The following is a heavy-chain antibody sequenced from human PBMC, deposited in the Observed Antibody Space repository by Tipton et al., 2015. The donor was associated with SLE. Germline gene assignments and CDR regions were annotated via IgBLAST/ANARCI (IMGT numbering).Heavy chain of an antibody. J-gene: IGHJ6*02. CDR3: SRGSSSGMDV. V-gene: IGHV3-48*01. D-gene: IGHD6-6*01. CDR1: GFIFRSYD. CDR2: ISGSGTTI. Sequence: SLRLSCAASGFIFRSYDMNWVRQAPGKGLECIAHISGSGTTIYYADSVKGRFTISRDNSKNTLYLQMNSLRAEDTAVYYCSRGSSSGMDVWGQGTTVTVSS.